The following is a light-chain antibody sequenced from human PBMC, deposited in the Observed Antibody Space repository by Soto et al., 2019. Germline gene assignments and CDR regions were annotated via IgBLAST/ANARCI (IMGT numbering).Light chain of an antibody. CDR3: QRYNSYSEA. CDR1: QTISSW. V-gene: IGKV1-5*03. CDR2: KAS. J-gene: IGKJ4*02. Sequence: DIQMTQSPSTLSGSVGDRVTITCRASQTISSWLAWYQQKPGKAPKLLIYKASTLKSGVPSRFNDSGSGTEFSLTISSLQPDDFAAYYCQRYNSYSEAFGRGTKVDIK.